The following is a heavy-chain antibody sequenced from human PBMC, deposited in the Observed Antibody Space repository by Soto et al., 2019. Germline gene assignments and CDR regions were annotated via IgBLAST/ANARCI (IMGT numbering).Heavy chain of an antibody. CDR3: ARHLRYYDFWSAPDAFDI. Sequence: GEPLKISWRGSGYSFTSYWIGWVRQMPGKGLEWMGIIYPGDSDTRYSPSLQGQVTISADKSISTAYLQWSSLKASDTAMYYCARHLRYYDFWSAPDAFDIWGQGTMVTVSS. D-gene: IGHD3-3*01. CDR1: GYSFTSYW. CDR2: IYPGDSDT. V-gene: IGHV5-51*01. J-gene: IGHJ3*02.